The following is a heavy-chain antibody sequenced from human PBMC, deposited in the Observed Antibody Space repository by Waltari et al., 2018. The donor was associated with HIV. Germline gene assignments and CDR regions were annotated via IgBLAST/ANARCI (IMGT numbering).Heavy chain of an antibody. J-gene: IGHJ4*02. CDR2: ISYDGSNK. V-gene: IGHV3-30*04. CDR1: GFPFSSYA. CDR3: AREEIRSSQFDY. Sequence: QVQLVESGGGVVQPGRSLRLSCAASGFPFSSYAMHWVRQAPGKGLEWVAVISYDGSNKYYADSVKGRFTISRDNSKNTLYLQMNSLRAEDTAVYYCAREEIRSSQFDYWGQGTLVTVSS.